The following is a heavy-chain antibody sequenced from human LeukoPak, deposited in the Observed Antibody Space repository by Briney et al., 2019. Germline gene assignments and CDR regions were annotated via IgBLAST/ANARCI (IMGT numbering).Heavy chain of an antibody. V-gene: IGHV3-23*01. CDR2: IRSGGENT. CDR3: AILSWDGRGSFY. CDR1: GFTFSTYS. J-gene: IGHJ4*02. Sequence: GGSLRLSCAASGFTFSTYSMSCVRPAPRKGLEWVSAIRSGGENTYYADSVRGRFTISRDNSRGTLSLQMNSLRAEDTAVYFCAILSWDGRGSFYWGQGALVTVSS. D-gene: IGHD2/OR15-2a*01.